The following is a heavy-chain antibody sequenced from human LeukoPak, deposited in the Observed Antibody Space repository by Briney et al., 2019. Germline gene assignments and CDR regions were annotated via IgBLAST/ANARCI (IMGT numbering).Heavy chain of an antibody. V-gene: IGHV3-23*01. CDR3: AKGDSGGYAVDY. CDR1: GITFSAYA. J-gene: IGHJ4*02. CDR2: ISGSGGST. Sequence: GGSLRLSCAASGITFSAYAMNWVRQAPGKGPEWVSAISGSGGSTYYADSVKGRFTISRDNSKNTLYLQMNSLRAEDTAIYYCAKGDSGGYAVDYWGQGTLVTVSS. D-gene: IGHD1-26*01.